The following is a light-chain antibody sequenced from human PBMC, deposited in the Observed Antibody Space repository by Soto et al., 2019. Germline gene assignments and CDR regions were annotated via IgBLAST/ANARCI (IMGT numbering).Light chain of an antibody. Sequence: QSVLTQPASVSGSPGQSITISCTGTSSDVGGYNYVSWYQHHPGKAPKLIIYEVSNRPSGVSNRFSGSKSGNTASLTISGLQAEDEADYYCSSYTSTSLYAFGTGTKLTVL. J-gene: IGLJ1*01. CDR3: SSYTSTSLYA. CDR1: SSDVGGYNY. CDR2: EVS. V-gene: IGLV2-14*01.